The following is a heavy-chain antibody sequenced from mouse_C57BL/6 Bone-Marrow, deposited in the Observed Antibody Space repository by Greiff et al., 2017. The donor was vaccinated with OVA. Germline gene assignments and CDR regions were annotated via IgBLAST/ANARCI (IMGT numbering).Heavy chain of an antibody. Sequence: EVKVVESGGGLVQPGESLKLSCESNEYEFPSHDMSWVRKTPEKRLELVAAINSDGGSTYYPDTMERRFIISRDNTKKTLYLQMSSLRSEDTALYYCASLNYYGSSDWYFDVWGTGTTVTVSS. CDR3: ASLNYYGSSDWYFDV. CDR1: EYEFPSHD. V-gene: IGHV5-2*01. J-gene: IGHJ1*03. CDR2: INSDGGST. D-gene: IGHD1-1*01.